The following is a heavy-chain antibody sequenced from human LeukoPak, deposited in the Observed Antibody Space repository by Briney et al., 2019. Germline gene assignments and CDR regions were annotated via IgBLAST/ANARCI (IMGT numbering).Heavy chain of an antibody. V-gene: IGHV3-21*01. D-gene: IGHD3-22*01. Sequence: GSLRLSCAASGFTFRSYSMNWVRQAPGKGLQWVSSISGSSSDTYYADSVKGRFTISRDNAKNSLYLQMNSVRAEDTAVYYCARDGYDSSGYWVIKYWGQGTLVTVSS. CDR3: ARDGYDSSGYWVIKY. J-gene: IGHJ4*02. CDR2: ISGSSSDT. CDR1: GFTFRSYS.